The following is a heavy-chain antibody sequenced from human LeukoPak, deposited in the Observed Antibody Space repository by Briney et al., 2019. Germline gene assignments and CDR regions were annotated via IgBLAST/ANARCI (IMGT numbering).Heavy chain of an antibody. V-gene: IGHV4-34*01. CDR1: GGSFSGYY. CDR2: INHSGST. D-gene: IGHD5-12*01. CDR3: ARLRQWLPYYMDV. J-gene: IGHJ6*03. Sequence: SETLSLTCAVYGGSFSGYYWSWIRQPPGKGLEWIGEINHSGSTNYNPSLKSRVTISVDTSKNQFSLKLSSVTAADTAVYYCARLRQWLPYYMDVWGKGTTVTISS.